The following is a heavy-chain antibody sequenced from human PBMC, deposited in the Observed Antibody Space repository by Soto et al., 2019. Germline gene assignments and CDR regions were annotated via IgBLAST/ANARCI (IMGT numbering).Heavy chain of an antibody. J-gene: IGHJ4*02. CDR2: LKSKADGGTT. CDR1: GFTFSNAW. D-gene: IGHD3-10*01. Sequence: GSLRLSCAASGFTFSNAWMSWVRQTPGKGLEWVGRLKSKADGGTTDYAAPVKGRFTISGDDSKNTLYLQMNSLKTEDTAVYYCSKHYYVSGSQIFGSWGLGTLVTVSS. CDR3: SKHYYVSGSQIFGS. V-gene: IGHV3-15*01.